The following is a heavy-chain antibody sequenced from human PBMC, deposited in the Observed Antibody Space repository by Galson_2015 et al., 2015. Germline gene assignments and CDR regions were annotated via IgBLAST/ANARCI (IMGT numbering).Heavy chain of an antibody. CDR1: GFTFSTYW. J-gene: IGHJ3*01. CDR2: INSDGTNT. D-gene: IGHD1-1*01. V-gene: IGHV3-74*01. Sequence: SLRLSCAASGFTFSTYWMHWVRQAPGKGLVWVSRINSDGTNTVYADSVKGRFTVSRDNAKNTLYLQVDSLRAEDTALDDCARTGSAGSYAFDAWGQGTMVTVSS. CDR3: ARTGSAGSYAFDA.